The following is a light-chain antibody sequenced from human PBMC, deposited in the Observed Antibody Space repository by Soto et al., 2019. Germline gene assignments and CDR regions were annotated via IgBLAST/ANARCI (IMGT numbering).Light chain of an antibody. J-gene: IGLJ1*01. CDR2: EVS. CDR1: SSDFGTYNY. V-gene: IGLV2-14*01. Sequence: QLVLTQPASVSGSPGQSITISCTGTSSDFGTYNYVSWYQQHPGKAPKLMIYEVSNRPSGVSNRFSGFKSGNTASLTISGLQAEDEADYYCSSYTTSSSYVFGTGTRLTVL. CDR3: SSYTTSSSYV.